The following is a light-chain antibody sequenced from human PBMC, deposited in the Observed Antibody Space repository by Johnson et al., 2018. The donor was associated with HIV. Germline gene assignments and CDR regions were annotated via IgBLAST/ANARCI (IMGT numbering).Light chain of an antibody. CDR2: ENN. V-gene: IGLV1-51*02. CDR3: GTWDSSLSGGLSG. CDR1: TSNIGNNY. Sequence: QPVLTQPPSVSAAPGQKVTISCSGSTSNIGNNYVSWYQQLPGTAPKLLIYENNKRPSGIPDRFSGSKSGTSATLGITGLQTEDEADYYCGTWDSSLSGGLSGFGPGTRVTVL. J-gene: IGLJ1*01.